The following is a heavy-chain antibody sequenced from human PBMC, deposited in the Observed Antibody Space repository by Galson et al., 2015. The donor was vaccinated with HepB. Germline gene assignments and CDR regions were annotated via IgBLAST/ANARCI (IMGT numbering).Heavy chain of an antibody. Sequence: QSGAEVKKPGESLKISCKGSGYRFTSNWIGWVRQMPGKGLEWMGIIYPGDSDTRYSPSFQGHVTISADKPIDTAYLQWNSLRTSDTAMYYCAKRAYSGSAASDYWGQGTLVIVSS. D-gene: IGHD6-6*01. CDR1: GYRFTSNW. V-gene: IGHV5-51*01. CDR3: AKRAYSGSAASDY. CDR2: IYPGDSDT. J-gene: IGHJ4*02.